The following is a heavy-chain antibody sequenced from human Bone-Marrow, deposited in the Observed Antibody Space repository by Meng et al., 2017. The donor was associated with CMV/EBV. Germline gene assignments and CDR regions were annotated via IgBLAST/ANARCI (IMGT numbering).Heavy chain of an antibody. D-gene: IGHD1-7*01. J-gene: IGHJ4*02. V-gene: IGHV1-69*10. CDR1: GGTFSSYA. Sequence: SVKVSCKASGGTFSSYAISWVRQAPGQGLEWMGGIIPILGIANYAQKFQGRVTITADKSTSTAYMELSSLRSEDTAVYYCARAMYNWNYEDYWGQGTLVTVSS. CDR3: ARAMYNWNYEDY. CDR2: IIPILGIA.